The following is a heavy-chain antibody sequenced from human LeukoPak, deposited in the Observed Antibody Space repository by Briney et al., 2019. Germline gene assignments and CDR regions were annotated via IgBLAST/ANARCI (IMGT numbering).Heavy chain of an antibody. CDR3: ARDNDASAYYYAY. CDR2: VYHRGAT. Sequence: PSETLSLTCAVSGDSISTTTWWTWVRQSPGRGLEWIGEVYHRGATNYNPSLKSRVTISVDTSKNQFSLKVRFVIAADTAVYYCARDNDASAYYYAYWGQGTLVTVSS. CDR1: GDSISTTTW. J-gene: IGHJ4*02. D-gene: IGHD3-22*01. V-gene: IGHV4-4*02.